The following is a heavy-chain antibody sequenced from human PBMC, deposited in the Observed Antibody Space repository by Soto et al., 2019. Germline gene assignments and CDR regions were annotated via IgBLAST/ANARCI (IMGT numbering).Heavy chain of an antibody. J-gene: IGHJ4*02. CDR1: GFTFSSYA. D-gene: IGHD6-6*01. CDR2: ISGSGGST. Sequence: GGSLRLSCAASGFTFSSYAMSWVRQAPGKGLEWVSAISGSGGSTYYADSVKGRFTISRDNSKNTLYLQMNSLRAEDTAVYYCASMTTSSSPREQFYWGQGTLVTVSS. CDR3: ASMTTSSSPREQFY. V-gene: IGHV3-23*01.